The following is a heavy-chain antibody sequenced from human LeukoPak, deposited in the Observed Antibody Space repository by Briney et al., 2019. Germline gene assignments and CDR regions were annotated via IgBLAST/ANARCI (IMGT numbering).Heavy chain of an antibody. Sequence: TETLSLTCTVSGGPISTYYWSWIRQPPGKGLEWIGYIYYSGSTNYNPSLKSRVTISVDTSTNQFSLKLSSVTAADTAVYYCAREYSSGWYGFFDDWGQGTLVTVSS. CDR3: AREYSSGWYGFFDD. V-gene: IGHV4-59*08. D-gene: IGHD6-19*01. J-gene: IGHJ4*02. CDR1: GGPISTYY. CDR2: IYYSGST.